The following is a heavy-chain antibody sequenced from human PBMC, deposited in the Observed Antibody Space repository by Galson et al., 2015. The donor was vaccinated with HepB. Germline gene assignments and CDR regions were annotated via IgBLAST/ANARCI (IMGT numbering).Heavy chain of an antibody. V-gene: IGHV4-39*01. Sequence: SETLSLTCTVSGGSISSSSYYWGWIRQPPGKGLEWIGSIYYSGSTYYNPSLKSRVTISVDTSKNQFSLKLSSVTAADTAVYYCARHYLGYCTSWGQGTLVTVSS. CDR3: ARHYLGYCTS. D-gene: IGHD2-8*01. CDR2: IYYSGST. J-gene: IGHJ5*02. CDR1: GGSISSSSYY.